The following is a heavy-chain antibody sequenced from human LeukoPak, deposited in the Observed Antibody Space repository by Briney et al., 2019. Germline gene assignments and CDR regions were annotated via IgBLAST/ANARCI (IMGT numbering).Heavy chain of an antibody. V-gene: IGHV3-7*03. J-gene: IGHJ5*02. CDR1: GFTINMFW. CDR2: INPDGRDT. Sequence: PGGSLRLSCVVSGFTINMFWMNWVRQAPGKGLEWVAHINPDGRDTYYVDSVKGRFTISRDNSKNTLYLQMNSLRAEDTAVYYCARSQGYCSSTSCYKRMWFDPWGQGTLVTVSS. D-gene: IGHD2-2*02. CDR3: ARSQGYCSSTSCYKRMWFDP.